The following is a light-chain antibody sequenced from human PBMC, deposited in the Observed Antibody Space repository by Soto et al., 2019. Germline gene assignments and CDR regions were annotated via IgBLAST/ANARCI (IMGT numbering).Light chain of an antibody. Sequence: EIVMTQSPATLSLSPGERVALSCRASQSISSYLAWYQQKPGQAPRLLIFDASTRATGIPARFSGSGSGTEFTLTISSLQSEDFALYYCQQYNHWPRTFGQGTKV. J-gene: IGKJ1*01. CDR2: DAS. CDR3: QQYNHWPRT. V-gene: IGKV3-15*01. CDR1: QSISSY.